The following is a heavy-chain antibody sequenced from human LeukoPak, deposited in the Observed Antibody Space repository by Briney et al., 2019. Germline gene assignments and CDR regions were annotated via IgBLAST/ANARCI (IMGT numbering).Heavy chain of an antibody. CDR2: IWYDGTKK. V-gene: IGHV3-33*01. CDR1: GFIFSNYA. D-gene: IGHD2-21*02. J-gene: IGHJ4*02. Sequence: GGTLRLSCSASGFIFSNYAMHRVRQAPGNGLEWVAVIWYDGTKKFYEYSVKGRFTLSRDNSKKTLYLQMNSLRVEDTAVYYCARGPNLLYCGSDCYPGIFDYWGQGTLVTVSS. CDR3: ARGPNLLYCGSDCYPGIFDY.